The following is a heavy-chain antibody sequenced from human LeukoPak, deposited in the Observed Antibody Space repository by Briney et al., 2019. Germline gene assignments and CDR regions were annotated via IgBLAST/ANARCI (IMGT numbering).Heavy chain of an antibody. D-gene: IGHD3-10*01. V-gene: IGHV4-34*01. CDR1: GGSFSGYY. Sequence: SETLSLTCAVYGGSFSGYYWSWIRQPPGKGLEWIGEINHSGSTNYNPSLKSRVTISVDTSKNQFSLKLSSVTAADTAVYYCARSQWFGESVWGQGTLVTVSS. CDR2: INHSGST. CDR3: ARSQWFGESV. J-gene: IGHJ4*02.